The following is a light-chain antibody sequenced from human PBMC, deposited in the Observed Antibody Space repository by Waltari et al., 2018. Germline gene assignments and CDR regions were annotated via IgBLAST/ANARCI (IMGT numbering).Light chain of an antibody. CDR1: QSISDW. Sequence: DIQMTQSPSTLSASVGHRVTITCRASQSISDWLAWYQQKPGKAPKLLIYDASTLESGVPSRFSGSGSGTEFTLTISSLQPDDFATYYCQQYYSFPLTFGGGTKVEIK. V-gene: IGKV1-5*01. J-gene: IGKJ4*01. CDR2: DAS. CDR3: QQYYSFPLT.